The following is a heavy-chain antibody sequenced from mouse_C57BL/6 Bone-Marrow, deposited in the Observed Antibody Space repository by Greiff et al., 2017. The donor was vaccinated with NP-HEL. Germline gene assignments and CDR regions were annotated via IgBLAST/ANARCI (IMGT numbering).Heavy chain of an antibody. D-gene: IGHD2-1*01. V-gene: IGHV5-17*01. CDR1: GFTFSDYG. Sequence: EVHLVESGGGLVKPGGSLKLSCAASGFTFSDYGMHRVRQAPEKGLEWVAYISSGSSTNYYADTVKGRFTISRDNAKNTLFLQMTSLRSEDTAMYYCARQGLHYAMDYWGQGTSVTVSS. J-gene: IGHJ4*01. CDR2: ISSGSSTN. CDR3: ARQGLHYAMDY.